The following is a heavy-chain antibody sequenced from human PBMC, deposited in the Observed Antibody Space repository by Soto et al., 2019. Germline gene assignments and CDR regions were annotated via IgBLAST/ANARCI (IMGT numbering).Heavy chain of an antibody. CDR1: AFIMSDYY. V-gene: IGHV3-11*01. J-gene: IGHJ4*02. CDR3: ARVGCSGGSCPLDY. D-gene: IGHD2-15*01. Sequence: QVQLVESGGGLVKPGGSLRLSCAASAFIMSDYYMSWIRQAPGKGLEWVSYISGSGTTIYYADSVKGRFTISRDNGKNSLYLQMSSLRAEDTAVYYCARVGCSGGSCPLDYWGQGTLVTVSS. CDR2: ISGSGTTI.